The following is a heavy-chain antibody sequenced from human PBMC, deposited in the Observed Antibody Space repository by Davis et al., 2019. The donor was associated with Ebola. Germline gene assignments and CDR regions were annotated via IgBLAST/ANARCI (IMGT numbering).Heavy chain of an antibody. CDR1: GFIFRNYA. J-gene: IGHJ4*02. D-gene: IGHD3-22*01. CDR2: VSHSERER. V-gene: IGHV3-30*04. Sequence: PGGSLRLSCAASGFIFRNYAMHWVRQAPGKGLEWVAVVSHSERERFYADSVKGRFTISRDNSENTLYLQMSSLTVDDTAVYYCVRELLPGRMSSGNYHATGDYWGQGTLVTVSS. CDR3: VRELLPGRMSSGNYHATGDY.